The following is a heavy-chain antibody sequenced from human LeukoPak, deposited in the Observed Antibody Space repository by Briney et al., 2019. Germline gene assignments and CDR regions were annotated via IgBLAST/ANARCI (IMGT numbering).Heavy chain of an antibody. D-gene: IGHD3-10*01. V-gene: IGHV1-18*01. CDR2: INGYNGNT. Sequence: ASVKVSCKASGYTFSSYGIIWVRQAPGHGLEWMGRINGYNGNTNYAQKVQGRVTMTTDTSTSTAYMELRNLRSDDTAVYYCARDKVTMVRGSSWFDPWGQGTLVTVSS. CDR3: ARDKVTMVRGSSWFDP. J-gene: IGHJ5*02. CDR1: GYTFSSYG.